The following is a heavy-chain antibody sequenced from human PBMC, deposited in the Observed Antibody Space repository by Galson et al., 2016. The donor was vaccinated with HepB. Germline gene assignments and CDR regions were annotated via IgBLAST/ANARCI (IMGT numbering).Heavy chain of an antibody. J-gene: IGHJ6*02. CDR2: ITYDGSNK. D-gene: IGHD2-2*01. V-gene: IGHV3-30*03. CDR1: GFSFSAYA. Sequence: SLRLSCAASGFSFSAYAMHWVRQAPGKGLEWLALITYDGSNKYYADSVKGRFTISRDNSKNTLSMQMNTLRVVDTAVYYCVRVKIAHASVSFNYALDVWGPVASVTVS. CDR3: VRVKIAHASVSFNYALDV.